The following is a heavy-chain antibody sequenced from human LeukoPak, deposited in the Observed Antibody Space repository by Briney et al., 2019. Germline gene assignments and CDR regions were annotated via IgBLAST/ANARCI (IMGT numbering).Heavy chain of an antibody. V-gene: IGHV3-53*01. Sequence: GGSVRLSCAASGFTVSSNYMSWVRQAPGKGLEWVSVIYSGGSTYYAESVKGRFTISRDNSKNTLYLQMNSLRAEDTAVYYCARGNSGSYYEYYFDYWGQGTLVTLSS. D-gene: IGHD1-26*01. CDR1: GFTVSSNY. CDR3: ARGNSGSYYEYYFDY. J-gene: IGHJ4*02. CDR2: IYSGGST.